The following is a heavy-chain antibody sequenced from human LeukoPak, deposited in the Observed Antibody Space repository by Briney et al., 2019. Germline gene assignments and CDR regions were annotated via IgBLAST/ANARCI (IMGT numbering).Heavy chain of an antibody. CDR1: GYTFTSYN. Sequence: ASVKVSCRASGYTFTSYNINWVRQAPGQGLEWMAWMHPNNGDTGYAQKFQDRVTVTSNTSISTAYMELRSLTSEDTAVYYCARELIVLEPAARRYNYYMDVWGIGTTVSVSS. J-gene: IGHJ6*03. D-gene: IGHD2-2*01. V-gene: IGHV1-8*03. CDR2: MHPNNGDT. CDR3: ARELIVLEPAARRYNYYMDV.